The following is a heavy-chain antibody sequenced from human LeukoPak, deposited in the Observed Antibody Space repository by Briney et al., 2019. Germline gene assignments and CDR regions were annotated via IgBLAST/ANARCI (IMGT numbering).Heavy chain of an antibody. Sequence: PGGSLRLSCATSGFPFSNYWMSWVRQAPGKGLEWVANIKQDGSEKYYVDSVKGRFTISRDNAKNSLYLQMNSLRAEDTAVYYCAKDQQVVVVVAATPDYWGQGTLVTVSS. J-gene: IGHJ4*02. D-gene: IGHD2-15*01. CDR3: AKDQQVVVVVAATPDY. CDR1: GFPFSNYW. V-gene: IGHV3-7*03. CDR2: IKQDGSEK.